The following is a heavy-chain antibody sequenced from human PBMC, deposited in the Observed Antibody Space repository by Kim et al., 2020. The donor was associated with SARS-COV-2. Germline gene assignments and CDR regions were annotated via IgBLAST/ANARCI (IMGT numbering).Heavy chain of an antibody. Sequence: YYNPSLKSRVTISVDTSKNQFSLKLSSVTAADTAVYYCARQSIAAAPVDYWGQGTLVTVSS. V-gene: IGHV4-39*01. CDR3: ARQSIAAAPVDY. J-gene: IGHJ4*02. D-gene: IGHD6-13*01.